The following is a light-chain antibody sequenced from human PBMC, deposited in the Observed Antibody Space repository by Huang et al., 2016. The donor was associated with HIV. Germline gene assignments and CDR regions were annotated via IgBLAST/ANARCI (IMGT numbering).Light chain of an antibody. Sequence: DIQMTQSPSSLSASVGDRVTITCQASQDISNNLNWYQQKPGKPHNLLIYDASNLEAGVPSMFSGGGSGTYFPFTINSLPPEYVATYYCQQYANLLTFGPGTKVDI. J-gene: IGKJ3*01. CDR3: QQYANLLT. V-gene: IGKV1-33*01. CDR1: QDISNN. CDR2: DAS.